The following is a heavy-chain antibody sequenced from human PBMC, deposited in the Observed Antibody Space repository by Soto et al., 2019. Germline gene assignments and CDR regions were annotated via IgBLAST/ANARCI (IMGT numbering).Heavy chain of an antibody. CDR1: GFTFSTYA. Sequence: EVQLLESGGGLVQPGGSLRLSCAASGFTFSTYAMSWVRQPPGKGLEWVSIVSDGGSDAFYADSVKGRFAISRDNSKNTLYPQMNSLTAEDTAVYYCAKHFVNGEVDYWGQGTPVTVSS. D-gene: IGHD3-10*01. V-gene: IGHV3-23*01. CDR3: AKHFVNGEVDY. CDR2: VSDGGSDA. J-gene: IGHJ4*02.